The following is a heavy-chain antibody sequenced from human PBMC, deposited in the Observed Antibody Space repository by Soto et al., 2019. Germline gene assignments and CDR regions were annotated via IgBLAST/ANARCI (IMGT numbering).Heavy chain of an antibody. CDR1: GGTFSSYA. D-gene: IGHD3-22*01. CDR2: IIPIFGTA. Sequence: SVKVSCKASGGTFSSYAISWVRQAPGQGLEWVGGIIPIFGTANYAQKFQGRVTITADESTSTAYMELSSLRSEDTAVYYCARVGDSNLYYFDYWGQGTLVTVSS. CDR3: ARVGDSNLYYFDY. V-gene: IGHV1-69*13. J-gene: IGHJ4*02.